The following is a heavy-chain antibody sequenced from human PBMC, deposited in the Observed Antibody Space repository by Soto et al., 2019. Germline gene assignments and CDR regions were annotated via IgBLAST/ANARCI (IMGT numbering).Heavy chain of an antibody. CDR1: GFTFTSSA. Sequence: GASVKVSCKASGFTFTSSAVQWVRQARGQRLEWIGWIVVGSGNTNYAQKFQERVTITRDMSTSTAYMELSSLRSEDTAVYYCAADIGLELRFDPWGQGTLVTVSS. CDR3: AADIGLELRFDP. CDR2: IVVGSGNT. V-gene: IGHV1-58*01. D-gene: IGHD1-7*01. J-gene: IGHJ5*02.